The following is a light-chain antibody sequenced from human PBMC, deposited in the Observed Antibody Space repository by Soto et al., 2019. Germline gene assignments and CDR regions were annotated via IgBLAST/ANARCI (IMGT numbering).Light chain of an antibody. V-gene: IGKV1-5*01. J-gene: IGKJ5*01. CDR1: QSISSW. CDR2: DAS. CDR3: QQYNSYSPIT. Sequence: DIQKTQSPSTLSASVGDRVTITCRASQSISSWLAWYQQKPGKAPKLLIYDASSLESGVPSRFSGSGSGTEFTLTISSLQPDDFATYYCQQYNSYSPITFGQGTRLEIK.